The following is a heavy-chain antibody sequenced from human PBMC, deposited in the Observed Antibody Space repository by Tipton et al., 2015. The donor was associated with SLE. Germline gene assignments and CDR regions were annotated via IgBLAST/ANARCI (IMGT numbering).Heavy chain of an antibody. Sequence: SLRLSCAASGFTFSNYAMSWVRQAPGKGLEWVSFISGGGGSTYYADSVKGRFTISRDNSKNTLYLQVNSLRAEDTAVYYCAKGLTELHDAFDIWGQGTMVTVSS. D-gene: IGHD1-26*01. J-gene: IGHJ3*02. V-gene: IGHV3-23*01. CDR3: AKGLTELHDAFDI. CDR1: GFTFSNYA. CDR2: ISGGGGST.